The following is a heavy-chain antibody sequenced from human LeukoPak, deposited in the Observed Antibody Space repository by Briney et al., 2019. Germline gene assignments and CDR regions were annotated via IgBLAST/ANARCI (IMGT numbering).Heavy chain of an antibody. Sequence: GGSLRLSCAASGFTASSNYMSWVRQAPGKGLEWVSVIYSDDRTYYADSVKGRFTISRHTSKKTLYLQMNSLRAEDTAVYYCAREVMAKRRAFDIWGQGAVVTVSS. CDR2: IYSDDRT. CDR1: GFTASSNY. D-gene: IGHD2-8*01. J-gene: IGHJ3*02. V-gene: IGHV3-53*04. CDR3: AREVMAKRRAFDI.